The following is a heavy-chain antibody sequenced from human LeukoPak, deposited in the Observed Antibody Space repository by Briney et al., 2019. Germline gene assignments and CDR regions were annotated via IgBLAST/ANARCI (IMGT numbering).Heavy chain of an antibody. D-gene: IGHD3-10*01. CDR1: GYTFIDYY. CDR2: INPNSGGT. CDR3: ARDHYYGSGSYHDY. J-gene: IGHJ4*02. Sequence: GASVKVSCKASGYTFIDYYMHWVRQAPGQGLEWMGWINPNSGGTNYAQKFQGRVTMTRDTSISTAYMELSRLRSDDTAVYYCARDHYYGSGSYHDYWGQGTLVTVSS. V-gene: IGHV1-2*02.